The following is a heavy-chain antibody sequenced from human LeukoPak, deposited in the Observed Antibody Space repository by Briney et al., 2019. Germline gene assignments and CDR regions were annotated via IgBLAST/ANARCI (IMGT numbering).Heavy chain of an antibody. Sequence: EASVKVPCKASGYTFTGYYMHWVRQAPGQGPEWMGWINPNSGGTNYAQKFQGRVTMTRDTSISTAYMELSRLRSDDTAVYYCARDSTLVYGDYVYWFDPWGQGTLVTVSS. CDR2: INPNSGGT. J-gene: IGHJ5*02. CDR1: GYTFTGYY. D-gene: IGHD4-17*01. CDR3: ARDSTLVYGDYVYWFDP. V-gene: IGHV1-2*02.